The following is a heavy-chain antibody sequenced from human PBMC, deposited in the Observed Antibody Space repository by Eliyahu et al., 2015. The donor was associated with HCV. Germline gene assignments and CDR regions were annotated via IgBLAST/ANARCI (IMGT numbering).Heavy chain of an antibody. CDR1: GFTFSSYG. Sequence: GVVQPGRSLRLSCAASGFTFSSYGMHWVRQAPGEGLEWVAIIWNDGSNKYYADSVKGRFTISRDNSKDTLYLQMNSLRAEDTAVYFCARAEYCSGGNCYLXDYWGQGTLVTVSS. CDR2: IWNDGSNK. J-gene: IGHJ4*02. V-gene: IGHV3-33*01. D-gene: IGHD2-15*01. CDR3: ARAEYCSGGNCYLXDY.